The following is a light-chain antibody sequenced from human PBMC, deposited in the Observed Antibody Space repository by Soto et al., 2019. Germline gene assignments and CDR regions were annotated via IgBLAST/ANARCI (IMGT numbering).Light chain of an antibody. CDR2: DAS. J-gene: IGKJ2*01. Sequence: DIQMTQSPSTLSPSVGDRVAITCRASQSISSWLSWYQQKPGKAPKLLLYDASSLASGVPSRFSCSGSGTEFALTFSSLQPDAFETYYCQQYVNYPYTFGQGTKQEIK. V-gene: IGKV1-5*01. CDR1: QSISSW. CDR3: QQYVNYPYT.